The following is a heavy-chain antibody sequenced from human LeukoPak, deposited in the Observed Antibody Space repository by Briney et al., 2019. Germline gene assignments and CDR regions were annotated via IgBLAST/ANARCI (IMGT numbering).Heavy chain of an antibody. Sequence: SETLSPTCTVSGGSISSYYWSWIRQPPGKGLEWIGYIYHRGSANYNPSLKSRVTISVDTSKNQFSLTLSSVTAADAAVYYCARAGDYYVSGSYLRYWGQGTLVSVSS. CDR3: ARAGDYYVSGSYLRY. CDR2: IYHRGSA. D-gene: IGHD3-10*01. V-gene: IGHV4-59*01. J-gene: IGHJ4*02. CDR1: GGSISSYY.